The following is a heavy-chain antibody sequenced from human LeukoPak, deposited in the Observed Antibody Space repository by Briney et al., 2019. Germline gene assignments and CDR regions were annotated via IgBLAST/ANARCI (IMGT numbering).Heavy chain of an antibody. CDR3: ARGYNWFDP. CDR2: IYYSGST. Sequence: SETLSLTCTVSGGSISNYYWSWIRQPPGKGLEWIGYIYYSGSTYYNPSLKSRVTISVDTSKNQFSLKLSSVTAADTAVYYCARGYNWFDPWGQGTLVTVSS. J-gene: IGHJ5*02. V-gene: IGHV4-59*08. CDR1: GGSISNYY.